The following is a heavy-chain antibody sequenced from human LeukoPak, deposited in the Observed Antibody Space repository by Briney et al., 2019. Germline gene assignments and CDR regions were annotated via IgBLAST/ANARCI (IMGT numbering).Heavy chain of an antibody. D-gene: IGHD5-24*01. Sequence: PGGSLRLSCAASGFTVSSNYMSWVRQAPGRGLEWVSVLYRGGSTYYADSVKGRLTISRDNSKNTLYLQMNSLRAEDTAVYYCARDRRDGYNEKFDYWGQGTLVTVSS. J-gene: IGHJ4*02. CDR2: LYRGGST. CDR1: GFTVSSNY. V-gene: IGHV3-53*01. CDR3: ARDRRDGYNEKFDY.